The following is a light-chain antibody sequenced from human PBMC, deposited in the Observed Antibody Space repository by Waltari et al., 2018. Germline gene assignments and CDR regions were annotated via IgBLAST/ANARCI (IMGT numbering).Light chain of an antibody. J-gene: IGKJ5*01. CDR2: DAS. CDR3: QQYDNLPS. CDR1: HDITNY. Sequence: DIQMTQSPSSPSASVGDRVTITCQASHDITNYLNWYQHKPGKAPKLLIYDASTLQTGVSSRFSGGGSGTHFTFTISSLQPEDIATYYCQQYDNLPSFGQGTRLEIK. V-gene: IGKV1-33*01.